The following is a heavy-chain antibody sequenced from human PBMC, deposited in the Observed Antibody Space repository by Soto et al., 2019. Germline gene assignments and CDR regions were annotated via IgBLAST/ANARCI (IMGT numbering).Heavy chain of an antibody. J-gene: IGHJ4*02. CDR2: IIPILGIA. V-gene: IGHV1-69*08. D-gene: IGHD6-6*01. CDR1: GGTFSRYT. Sequence: QVQLVQSGAEVKKPGSSVKVSCKASGGTFSRYTISWVRQAHGQGLEWMGRIIPILGIANYAQKFQGRVTITADKATSTAYMELSSLRSEDTAVYYCAREGSSSTGYYFDYWGQGTLVTVSS. CDR3: AREGSSSTGYYFDY.